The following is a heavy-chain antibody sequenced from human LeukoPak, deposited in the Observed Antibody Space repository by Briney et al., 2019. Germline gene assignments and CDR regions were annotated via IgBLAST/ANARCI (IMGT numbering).Heavy chain of an antibody. CDR1: GFPFSSYS. V-gene: IGHV3-21*01. CDR2: ISSSSSYI. J-gene: IGHJ4*02. Sequence: GGSLRLSCAASGFPFSSYSMNWVRQAPGKGLEWVSSISSSSSYIYYADSVKGRFTISRDNAKNSLYLQMNSLRAEDTAVYYCAREDTAMVTGFDYWGQGTLVTVSS. D-gene: IGHD5-18*01. CDR3: AREDTAMVTGFDY.